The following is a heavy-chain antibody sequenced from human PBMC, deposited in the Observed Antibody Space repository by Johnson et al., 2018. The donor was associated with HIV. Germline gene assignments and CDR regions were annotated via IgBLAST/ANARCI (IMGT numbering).Heavy chain of an antibody. CDR1: GFTLSNHW. CDR2: VNQDGSAK. CDR3: AKSSSATYYGDAFDM. Sequence: MQLVESGGGLVQPGGSLRLSCAASGFTLSNHWMSWVRQAPGKGLEYVANVNQDGSAKFYVDSVKGRFTISRDNAKNSLSLQMNSLRPEDTAVYYCAKSSSATYYGDAFDMWGQGTMVTVSS. D-gene: IGHD3-10*01. V-gene: IGHV3-7*02. J-gene: IGHJ3*02.